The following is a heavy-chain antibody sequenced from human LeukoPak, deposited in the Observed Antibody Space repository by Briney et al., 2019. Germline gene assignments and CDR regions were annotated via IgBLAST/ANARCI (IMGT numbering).Heavy chain of an antibody. V-gene: IGHV4-39*01. D-gene: IGHD1-1*01. CDR1: GGSISSSSYY. J-gene: IGHJ4*02. Sequence: PSETLSLTCTVSGGSISSSSYYWGWIRQPPGKGLEWIGSIYYSGSTYYNPSLKSRVTISVDTSKNQFSLKLSSVTAADTAVYYCARQGGNWNDFADYWGQGTLVTVSS. CDR3: ARQGGNWNDFADY. CDR2: IYYSGST.